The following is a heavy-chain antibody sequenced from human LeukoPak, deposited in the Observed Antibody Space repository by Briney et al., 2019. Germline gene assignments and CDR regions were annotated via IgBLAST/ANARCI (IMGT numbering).Heavy chain of an antibody. D-gene: IGHD6-19*01. Sequence: PGESLKISCKGSGYSFTSYWIGWVRQMPGKGLEWMGIIYPGDSDTRYSPSFQGQVTISADKSISTAYLQWSCLKASDTAMYYCARPNSHPEWLVDYWGQGTLVTVSS. V-gene: IGHV5-51*01. CDR2: IYPGDSDT. CDR1: GYSFTSYW. CDR3: ARPNSHPEWLVDY. J-gene: IGHJ4*02.